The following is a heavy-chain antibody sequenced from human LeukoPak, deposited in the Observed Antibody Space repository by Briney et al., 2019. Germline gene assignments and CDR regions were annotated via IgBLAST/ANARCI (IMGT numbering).Heavy chain of an antibody. CDR2: VYSGGST. J-gene: IGHJ4*02. CDR1: GFTLSSNY. CDR3: ATTYCSSTSCYPYFFDY. Sequence: GRSLRLSCAASGFTLSSNYMSWVRQAPGKGLEWVSVVYSGGSTNYTDSVKGRFTISRDNSKNTLYLQMNSLRAEDTALYYCATTYCSSTSCYPYFFDYWGQGTLVTVSS. D-gene: IGHD2-2*01. V-gene: IGHV3-53*01.